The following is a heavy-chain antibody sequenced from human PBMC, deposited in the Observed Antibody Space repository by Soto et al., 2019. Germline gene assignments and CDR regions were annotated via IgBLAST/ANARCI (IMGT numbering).Heavy chain of an antibody. J-gene: IGHJ6*02. Sequence: EVQLVEPGGGLVQPGGSLRLSCAASGFTLSSYWMSWVRQAPGKGLEWVANIKQDGSEKYYVDSVKGRFTISRETANSSLYLQLNSLRAEDTAVYYCAREYGSSYSPRYYGMDVWGQGTTVTVSS. CDR1: GFTLSSYW. CDR3: AREYGSSYSPRYYGMDV. D-gene: IGHD6-13*01. V-gene: IGHV3-7*05. CDR2: IKQDGSEK.